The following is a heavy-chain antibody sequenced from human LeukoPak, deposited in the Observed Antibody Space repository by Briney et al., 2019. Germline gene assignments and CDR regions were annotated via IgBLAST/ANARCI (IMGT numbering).Heavy chain of an antibody. CDR1: GFTFSSYS. D-gene: IGHD3-22*01. Sequence: SGGSLRLSCAASGFTFSSYSMLWVRQAPGKGLEWVSYISSSSGTIYYADSVKGRFTISRDNAKNSLYLQMNTLRAEDTAVYYCARDRHKYNYDSGGYPPYWGQGTLVTVSS. CDR3: ARDRHKYNYDSGGYPPY. V-gene: IGHV3-48*01. J-gene: IGHJ4*02. CDR2: ISSSSGTI.